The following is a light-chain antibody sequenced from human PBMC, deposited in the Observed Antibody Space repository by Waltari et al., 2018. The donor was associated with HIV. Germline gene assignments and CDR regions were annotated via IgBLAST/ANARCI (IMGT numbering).Light chain of an antibody. CDR2: GSS. V-gene: IGLV1-40*01. Sequence: QSVLTQPPSVSGAPGQRLTISSTGNSSNLVPRSNVPWYQQLPAPAHKLLSYGSSKRPSWVPDRFSGSKSGTSASLAITGLQAEDEADYYCQSYDSSLSDVVFGGGTKLTVL. CDR1: SSNLVPRSN. CDR3: QSYDSSLSDVV. J-gene: IGLJ2*01.